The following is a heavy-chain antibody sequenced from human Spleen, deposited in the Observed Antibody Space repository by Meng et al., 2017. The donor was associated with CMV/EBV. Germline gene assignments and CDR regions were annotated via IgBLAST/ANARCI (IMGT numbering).Heavy chain of an antibody. V-gene: IGHV3-23*01. Sequence: GRSLRLSCAASGFTFSSYAMSWVRQAPGKGLEWVSAISGSGGSTYYADSVKGRFTISRDNSKNTLYLQMNSLRAEDTAVYYCAKDHDFWSVGGTFDPWGQGTLVTVSS. J-gene: IGHJ5*02. CDR2: ISGSGGST. CDR3: AKDHDFWSVGGTFDP. CDR1: GFTFSSYA. D-gene: IGHD3-3*01.